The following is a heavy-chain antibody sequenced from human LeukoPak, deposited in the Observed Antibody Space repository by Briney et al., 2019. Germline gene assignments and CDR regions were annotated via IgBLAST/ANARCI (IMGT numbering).Heavy chain of an antibody. CDR2: IDYDSSHI. D-gene: IGHD1-14*01. Sequence: GGSLRLSCAGSGFTFSSSAMNWVRQVPGKGLEWVSSIDYDSSHIYYAASVRGRFSISRDNARDSVYLQMDSLRADDTAVYYFARAPNRSPRMGHNDYWGQGTLVIVSS. V-gene: IGHV3-21*01. J-gene: IGHJ4*02. CDR3: ARAPNRSPRMGHNDY. CDR1: GFTFSSSA.